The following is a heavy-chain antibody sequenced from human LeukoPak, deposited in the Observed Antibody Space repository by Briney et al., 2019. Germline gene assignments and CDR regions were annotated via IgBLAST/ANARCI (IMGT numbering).Heavy chain of an antibody. CDR2: IYYSGST. CDR1: GGSISSYY. D-gene: IGHD6-13*01. V-gene: IGHV4-59*01. J-gene: IGHJ4*02. Sequence: SETLSLTCTVSGGSISSYYWSWIRQPPGKGLEWIGYIYYSGSTNYNPSLKSRVIISVDTSKNQFSLKLSSVTAADTAVYYCARLFSDSSSWYVVYWGQGTLVTVSS. CDR3: ARLFSDSSSWYVVY.